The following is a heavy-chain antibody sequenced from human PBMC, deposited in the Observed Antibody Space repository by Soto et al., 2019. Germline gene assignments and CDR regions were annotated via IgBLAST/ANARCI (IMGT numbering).Heavy chain of an antibody. CDR1: GYTFTIYG. Sequence: ASVKVSCKASGYTFTIYGISWVRQAPGQGLEWMGWISAYNGNTNYAQKLQGRVTMTTDTSTSTAYMELRSLRSDDTAVYYCARDRVVVVAAGPFDPWGQGTLVTVSS. CDR3: ARDRVVVVAAGPFDP. V-gene: IGHV1-18*01. CDR2: ISAYNGNT. D-gene: IGHD2-15*01. J-gene: IGHJ5*02.